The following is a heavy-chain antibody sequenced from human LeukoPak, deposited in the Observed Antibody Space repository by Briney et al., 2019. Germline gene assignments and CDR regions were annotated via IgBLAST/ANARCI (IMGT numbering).Heavy chain of an antibody. CDR1: GFTFSDYT. Sequence: GGSLRLSCAVSGFTFSDYTMTWVRQAPGKGLEWVSYISTSSSTIYYADSVKGRFTISRDNTKNALYLQMNSLRAEDTAVYYCARVPAGYTLGYGYYYYYMDVWGKGTTVTVSS. CDR3: ARVPAGYTLGYGYYYYYMDV. V-gene: IGHV3-48*04. J-gene: IGHJ6*03. CDR2: ISTSSSTI. D-gene: IGHD5-18*01.